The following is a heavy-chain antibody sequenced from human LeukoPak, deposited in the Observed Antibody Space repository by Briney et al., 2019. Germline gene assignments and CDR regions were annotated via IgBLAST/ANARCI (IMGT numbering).Heavy chain of an antibody. V-gene: IGHV3-43D*03. CDR2: ISWDGGST. Sequence: GGSLRLSCAASGFTFDDYAMHWVRQAPGKGLEWVSLISWDGGSTYYADSVKGRFTISRDNSKNSLYLQMNSLRAEDTALYYCAKDYYGSGSSDAFDIWGQGTMVTVSS. J-gene: IGHJ3*02. CDR3: AKDYYGSGSSDAFDI. CDR1: GFTFDDYA. D-gene: IGHD3-10*01.